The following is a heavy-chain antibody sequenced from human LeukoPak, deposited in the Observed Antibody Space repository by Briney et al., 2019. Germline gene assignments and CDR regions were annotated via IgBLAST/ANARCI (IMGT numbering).Heavy chain of an antibody. J-gene: IGHJ4*02. CDR1: GGSISSYY. CDR2: IYTSGST. CDR3: ARHSYGDSTDY. D-gene: IGHD4-17*01. Sequence: SETLSLTCTVSGGSISSYYWSWIRQPPGKGLEWIGYIYTSGSTNYNPSLKSRVTISVDTSKNQFSLKLSSVTAADTAVYYCARHSYGDSTDYWGQGTLVTVSS. V-gene: IGHV4-4*09.